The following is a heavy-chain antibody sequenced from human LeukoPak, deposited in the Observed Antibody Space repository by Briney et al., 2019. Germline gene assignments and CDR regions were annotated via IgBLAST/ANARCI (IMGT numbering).Heavy chain of an antibody. CDR2: VGTAADT. CDR1: GFTLSSYD. D-gene: IGHD1-7*01. J-gene: IGHJ4*02. V-gene: IGHV3-13*01. CDR3: ARGPIVGITETKGYFDY. Sequence: GGSLRLSCAASGFTLSSYDMHWVRQATGRGLEWVSSVGTAADTYYPGSVKGRFTISRENTKNSLYLQMNSLRAGDTAVYYCARGPIVGITETKGYFDYWGQGILVTVSS.